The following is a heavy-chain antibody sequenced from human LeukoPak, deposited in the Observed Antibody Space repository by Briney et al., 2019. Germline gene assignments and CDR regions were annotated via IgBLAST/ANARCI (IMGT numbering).Heavy chain of an antibody. Sequence: KPSETLSLTCTVSGGSISSSSYYWGWIRQPPGKGLEWIGSIYYSGSTYYNPSLKSRVTISVDTSKNQFSLKLSSVTAADTAVYYCARRSAAHDAFDIWGQGTMVTVSS. CDR2: IYYSGST. CDR1: GGSISSSSYY. CDR3: ARRSAAHDAFDI. D-gene: IGHD6-6*01. J-gene: IGHJ3*02. V-gene: IGHV4-39*01.